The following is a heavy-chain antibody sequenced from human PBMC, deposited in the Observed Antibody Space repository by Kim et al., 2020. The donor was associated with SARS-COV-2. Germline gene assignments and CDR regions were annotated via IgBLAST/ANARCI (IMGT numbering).Heavy chain of an antibody. D-gene: IGHD7-27*01. Sequence: GGSLRLSCAASRFTFTNYWMNWVRQAPGKGLEWVANIKEDGSEKYYVDSVKGRFTISRDNAKNSLYLQMNSLRAEDPAVYYCGRGSGEWGDYWGQGTLVT. CDR3: GRGSGEWGDY. V-gene: IGHV3-7*01. CDR2: IKEDGSEK. CDR1: RFTFTNYW. J-gene: IGHJ4*02.